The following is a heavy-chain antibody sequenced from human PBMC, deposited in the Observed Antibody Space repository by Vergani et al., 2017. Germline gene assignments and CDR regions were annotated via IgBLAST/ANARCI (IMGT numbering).Heavy chain of an antibody. CDR2: IIPVLGKT. V-gene: IGHV1-69*08. CDR1: GATFRSNT. Sequence: QVQLVQSGAEVKKPGSSVKVSCKASGATFRSNTISWVRQVPGQGLEWMGRIIPVLGKTKYAQDFQGRLTITADTSASTAYMELTSLRSQDTAVYYCAIDPLWYGGDAEDYDYGRDVWGQGTTVTVSS. J-gene: IGHJ6*02. CDR3: AIDPLWYGGDAEDYDYGRDV. D-gene: IGHD2-21*02.